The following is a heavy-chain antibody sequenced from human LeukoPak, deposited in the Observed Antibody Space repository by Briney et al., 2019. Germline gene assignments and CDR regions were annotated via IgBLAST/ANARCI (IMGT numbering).Heavy chain of an antibody. Sequence: SVKVSCKASGGTFISYAISWVRQAPGQGLEWMGGIIPIFGTANYAQKFQGRVTITTDESTSTAYMELSSLRSEDTAVYYCASGGVHYYYYYMDVWGKGTTVTVSS. CDR3: ASGGVHYYYYYMDV. CDR1: GGTFISYA. D-gene: IGHD2-8*02. V-gene: IGHV1-69*05. J-gene: IGHJ6*03. CDR2: IIPIFGTA.